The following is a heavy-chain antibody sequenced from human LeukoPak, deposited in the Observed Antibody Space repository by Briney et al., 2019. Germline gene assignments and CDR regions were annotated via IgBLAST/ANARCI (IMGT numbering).Heavy chain of an antibody. Sequence: QSGGSLRLSCAASGFTFSSYAMSWVRQAPGKGLEWVSATSGSGGSTYYADSVKGRFTISRDNSKNTLYLQMNSLRAEDTAVYYCAPRDAGATGAWGQGTLVTVSS. J-gene: IGHJ4*02. CDR3: APRDAGATGA. V-gene: IGHV3-23*01. CDR1: GFTFSSYA. D-gene: IGHD1-26*01. CDR2: TSGSGGST.